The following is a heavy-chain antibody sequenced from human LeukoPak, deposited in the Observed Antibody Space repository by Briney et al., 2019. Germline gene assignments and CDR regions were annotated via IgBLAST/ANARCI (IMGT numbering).Heavy chain of an antibody. V-gene: IGHV6-1*01. CDR1: GDSVSSNSAA. CDR3: AREFYDSSDRYFQH. D-gene: IGHD3-22*01. J-gene: IGHJ1*01. CDR2: TYYRPKWYN. Sequence: SQTLSLTCAISGDSVSSNSAAWNWIRQSPSRGLEWLGRTYYRPKWYNDYAVSVKSRITINPDTSKSQFSLQLNSVTPEDTAVYYCAREFYDSSDRYFQHWGQGTLVTVSS.